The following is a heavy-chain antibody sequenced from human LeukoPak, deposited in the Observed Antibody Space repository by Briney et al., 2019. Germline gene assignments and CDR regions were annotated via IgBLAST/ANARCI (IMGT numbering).Heavy chain of an antibody. V-gene: IGHV4-59*01. J-gene: IGHJ6*03. CDR1: GGSISSYY. CDR2: IYYSGST. CDR3: ARGPGSNYYYYYYMDV. Sequence: SETLSLTCTVSGGSISSYYWSWIRQPPGKGLEWSGYIYYSGSTNYNTSLKRRVTISVATSKNPSTLKLSSVTAADTAVYYCARGPGSNYYYYYYMDVWGKGTTVTVSS. D-gene: IGHD3-10*01.